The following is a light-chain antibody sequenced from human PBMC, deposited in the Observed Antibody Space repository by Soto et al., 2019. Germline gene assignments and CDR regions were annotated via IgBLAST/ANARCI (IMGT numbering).Light chain of an antibody. Sequence: QSVLTQPPSVSGTPGQRVSISCSRSSSNIGINAVDWYHQLPGTAPKVLIYANNQRPSGVPDRFSGSKSGTSASLAINGLQSDDEAHYYCAAWDDSLNGLVFGGGTKLTVL. J-gene: IGLJ2*01. V-gene: IGLV1-44*01. CDR3: AAWDDSLNGLV. CDR2: ANN. CDR1: SSNIGINA.